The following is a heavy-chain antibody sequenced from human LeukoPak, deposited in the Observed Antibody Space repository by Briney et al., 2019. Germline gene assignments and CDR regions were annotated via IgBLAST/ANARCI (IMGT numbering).Heavy chain of an antibody. V-gene: IGHV3-74*01. CDR2: NNGDGSTT. CDR3: ARDPRNVGLAP. D-gene: IGHD2-15*01. Sequence: GGSLRLSRVASGFSLSGYWMYWVRQAPGKGLMYISRNNGDGSTTNYADVVKGRFTMSRDNVKNTLYLQMNSLRVEDTAVYYCARDPRNVGLAPWGQGTLVTVSS. CDR1: GFSLSGYW. J-gene: IGHJ5*02.